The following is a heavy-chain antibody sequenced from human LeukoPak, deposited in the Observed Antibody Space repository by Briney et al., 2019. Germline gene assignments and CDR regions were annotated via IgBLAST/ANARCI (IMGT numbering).Heavy chain of an antibody. D-gene: IGHD3-3*01. V-gene: IGHV3-21*01. CDR1: GFTFSSYS. CDR2: ISSSSSYI. J-gene: IGHJ4*02. Sequence: GGSLRLSCAASGFTFSSYSMNWVRQAPGKGLEWVSSISSSSSYIYYADSVKGRFTISRDNAKNSLYLQMNSLRAEDTAVYYCARDPIRFLEWLLPRGWIIDYWGQGTLVTVSS. CDR3: ARDPIRFLEWLLPRGWIIDY.